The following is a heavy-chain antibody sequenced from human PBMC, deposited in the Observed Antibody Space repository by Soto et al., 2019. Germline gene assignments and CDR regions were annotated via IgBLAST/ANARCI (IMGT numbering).Heavy chain of an antibody. CDR1: GGTFSSYA. Sequence: SVKVSCKASGGTFSSYAISWVRQAPGQGLEWMGGIIPIFGTANYAQKFQGRVTITADESTSTAYMELSSLRSEDTAVYYCARNNCEDTDMVRHQNWGQGTLVSVSS. V-gene: IGHV1-69*13. D-gene: IGHD5-18*01. CDR3: ARNNCEDTDMVRHQN. CDR2: IIPIFGTA. J-gene: IGHJ4*02.